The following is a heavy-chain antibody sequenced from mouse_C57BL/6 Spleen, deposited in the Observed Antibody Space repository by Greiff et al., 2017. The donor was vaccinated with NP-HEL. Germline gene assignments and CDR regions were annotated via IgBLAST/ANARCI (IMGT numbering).Heavy chain of an antibody. CDR2: IYPGNSDT. CDR3: TRLDDYDDYYAMDY. V-gene: IGHV1-5*01. Sequence: EVQLQQSGTVLARPGASVKMSCKTSGYTFTSYWMHWVKQRPGQGLEWIGAIYPGNSDTSYNQKFKGKAKLTAVTSASTAYMELSSLTNEDSAVYYCTRLDDYDDYYAMDYWGQGTSVTVSS. D-gene: IGHD2-4*01. J-gene: IGHJ4*01. CDR1: GYTFTSYW.